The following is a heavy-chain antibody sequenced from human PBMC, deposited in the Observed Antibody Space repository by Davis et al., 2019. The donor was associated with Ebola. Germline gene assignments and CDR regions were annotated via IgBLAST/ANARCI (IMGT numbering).Heavy chain of an antibody. J-gene: IGHJ4*02. D-gene: IGHD1-1*01. V-gene: IGHV3-23*01. Sequence: GESLKISCAASGFTFSNYAMSWVRQAPGKGLEWVSAISLTGGTTSYADSVKGRFSISRDNTKNSLYLQMDSLRVEDTAVYYCARDHNWAFDSWGQGSLVTVSS. CDR3: ARDHNWAFDS. CDR1: GFTFSNYA. CDR2: ISLTGGTT.